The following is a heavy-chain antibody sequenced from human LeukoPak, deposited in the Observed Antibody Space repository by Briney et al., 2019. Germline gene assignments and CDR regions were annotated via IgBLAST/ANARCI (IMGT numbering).Heavy chain of an antibody. CDR3: ARRGSGSHYKTFDY. CDR1: GFTFSDYY. J-gene: IGHJ4*02. D-gene: IGHD3-10*01. CDR2: INHSGST. V-gene: IGHV4-34*01. Sequence: GSLRLSCAASGFTFSDYYWSWIRQPPGKGLEWIGEINHSGSTNYNPSLKSRVTISVDTSKNQFSLKLSSVTAADTAVYYCARRGSGSHYKTFDYWGQGTLVTVSS.